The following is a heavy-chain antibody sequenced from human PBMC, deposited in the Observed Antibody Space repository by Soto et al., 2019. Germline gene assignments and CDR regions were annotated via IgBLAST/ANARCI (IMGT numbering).Heavy chain of an antibody. Sequence: PGGSLRLSCAASGFTFSSYAMSWVRQAPGKGLEWVSAISGSGGSTYYADSVKGRFTISRDNSKNTLYLQMNSLRAEDTAVYYCAKDLGLLWFGESRARYYGMDVWGQGT. D-gene: IGHD3-10*01. CDR1: GFTFSSYA. V-gene: IGHV3-23*01. J-gene: IGHJ6*02. CDR2: ISGSGGST. CDR3: AKDLGLLWFGESRARYYGMDV.